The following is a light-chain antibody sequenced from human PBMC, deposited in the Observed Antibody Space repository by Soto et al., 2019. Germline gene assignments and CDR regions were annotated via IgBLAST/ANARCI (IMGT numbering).Light chain of an antibody. J-gene: IGKJ1*01. V-gene: IGKV3-20*01. Sequence: EIVLTQSPGTLSLSPEERATLSCRASQSVSSSYLAWYQQKPGQAPSLLIYGASRRATGIPDRFSGSGSGTDFTLTISRLEPEDFAVYYCQQFGNSPWTFGKGTKVDIK. CDR3: QQFGNSPWT. CDR1: QSVSSSY. CDR2: GAS.